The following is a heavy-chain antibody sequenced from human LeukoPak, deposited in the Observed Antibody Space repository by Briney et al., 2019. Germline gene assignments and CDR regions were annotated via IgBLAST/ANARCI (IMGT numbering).Heavy chain of an antibody. CDR3: ARDSSMLRGPLVIYYFDF. V-gene: IGHV3-11*01. CDR2: ISSSGSTI. CDR1: GFTFSDYY. Sequence: GGSLRLSCAASGFTFSDYYMSWIRQAPGKGLEWVSYISSSGSTIYYADSVKGRFTISRDNAKNSLYLQMNSLRVEDTAVYYCARDSSMLRGPLVIYYFDFWGQGTLVTVSS. J-gene: IGHJ4*02. D-gene: IGHD3-10*01.